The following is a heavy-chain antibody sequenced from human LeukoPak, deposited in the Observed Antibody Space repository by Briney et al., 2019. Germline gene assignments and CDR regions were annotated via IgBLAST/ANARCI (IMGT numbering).Heavy chain of an antibody. CDR1: RFTLSSYA. V-gene: IGHV3-30*04. J-gene: IGHJ4*02. Sequence: PGGALRLSCAASRFTLSSYAMHGVRQAPGKGREGVAVISYDGSNKYYAASVKGRFTIPRDDAKNSLYLQMNSLRAEDTAVYYCARDYGGSSPFDYWGQGTLVTVSS. D-gene: IGHD4-23*01. CDR3: ARDYGGSSPFDY. CDR2: ISYDGSNK.